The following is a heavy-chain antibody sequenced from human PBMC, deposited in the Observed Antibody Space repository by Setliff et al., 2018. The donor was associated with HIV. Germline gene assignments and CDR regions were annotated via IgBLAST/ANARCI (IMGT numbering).Heavy chain of an antibody. J-gene: IGHJ6*03. CDR2: IIPIFGTA. CDR3: ARNPQPTGTPDYYYYYYMDV. CDR1: GGTFSSYA. Sequence: GASVKVSCKASGGTFSSYAISWVRQAPGQGLEWMGRIIPIFGTANYAQKFQGRVTITADKSTSTAYMELSSPRSEDTAVYYCARNPQPTGTPDYYYYYYMDVWGKGTTVTVSS. D-gene: IGHD1-1*01. V-gene: IGHV1-69*06.